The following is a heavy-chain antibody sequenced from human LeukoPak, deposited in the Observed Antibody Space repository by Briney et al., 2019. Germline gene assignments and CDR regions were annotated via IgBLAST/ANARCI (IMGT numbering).Heavy chain of an antibody. Sequence: SVKVSCKASGGTSSSYAISWVRQAPGQGLEWMGGIIPIFGTANYAQKFQGRVTITTDESTSTAYMELSSLRSEDTAVYYCATEYCSSTSCVPNYYYYYMDVWGKGTTVTVSS. V-gene: IGHV1-69*05. CDR3: ATEYCSSTSCVPNYYYYYMDV. D-gene: IGHD2-2*01. J-gene: IGHJ6*03. CDR1: GGTSSSYA. CDR2: IIPIFGTA.